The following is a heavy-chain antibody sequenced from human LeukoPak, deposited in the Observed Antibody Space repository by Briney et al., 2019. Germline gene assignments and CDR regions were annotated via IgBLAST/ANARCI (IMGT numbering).Heavy chain of an antibody. V-gene: IGHV3-33*01. D-gene: IGHD2-8*01. CDR3: AREPGGVVYFDY. J-gene: IGHJ4*02. CDR1: GFTFSNYD. CDR2: IWYDGSNK. Sequence: GGSLRLSCALSGFTFSNYDMHWVRQAPGKGLEWVAVIWYDGSNKYYADSVKGRHPISRDNSKNTLSLQMNTLRAEDTAVHTCAREPGGVVYFDYWGQGTLVTVSS.